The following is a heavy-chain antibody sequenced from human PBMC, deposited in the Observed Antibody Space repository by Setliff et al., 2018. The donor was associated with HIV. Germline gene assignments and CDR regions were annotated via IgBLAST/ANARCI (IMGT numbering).Heavy chain of an antibody. J-gene: IGHJ5*02. CDR2: IYYVGWS. CDR3: VRSIHGGGSEPFDT. Sequence: SETLSLTCTVSGGSLQGYYWSWIRQPAGKGLQWIGRIYYVGWSKYNPSLEDRVTMSVDTSNNQFSLSLTSVTAADTAVYYCVRSIHGGGSEPFDTWGQGILVTVSS. CDR1: GGSLQGYY. V-gene: IGHV4-4*07. D-gene: IGHD3-10*01.